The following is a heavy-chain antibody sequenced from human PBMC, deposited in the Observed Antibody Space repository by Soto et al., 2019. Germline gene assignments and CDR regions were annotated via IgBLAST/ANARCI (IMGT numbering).Heavy chain of an antibody. Sequence: ASVKVSCKASGYTFTSYDINWVRQATGQGLEWMGWMNPNSGNTGYAQKFQGRVTMTRNTSISTAYMELGSLRSEDTAVYYCAREGIKGGVPYYDILTGEQDYYYYYMDVWGKGTTVTVSS. CDR2: MNPNSGNT. D-gene: IGHD3-9*01. J-gene: IGHJ6*03. V-gene: IGHV1-8*01. CDR1: GYTFTSYD. CDR3: AREGIKGGVPYYDILTGEQDYYYYYMDV.